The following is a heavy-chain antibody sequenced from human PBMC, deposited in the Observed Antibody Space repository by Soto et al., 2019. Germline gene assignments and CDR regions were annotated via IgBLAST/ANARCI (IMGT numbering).Heavy chain of an antibody. CDR1: GGSISSGGYY. V-gene: IGHV4-61*08. CDR2: IYYSGST. D-gene: IGHD6-19*01. Sequence: SETLSLTCTVSGGSISSGGYYWSWIRQHPGKGLEWIGYIYYSGSTNYNPSLKSRVTISVDTSKNQFSLKLSSVTAADTAVYYCARVSSGWTFDYWGQGTLVTVSS. CDR3: ARVSSGWTFDY. J-gene: IGHJ4*02.